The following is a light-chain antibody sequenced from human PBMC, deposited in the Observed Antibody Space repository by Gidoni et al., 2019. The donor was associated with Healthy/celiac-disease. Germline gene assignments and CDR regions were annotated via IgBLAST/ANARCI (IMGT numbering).Light chain of an antibody. CDR3: QQRSNWPLT. Sequence: SPATLSLSPGERATLSCRASQSVSSYLAWYQQKPGQAPRLLIYDASNRATGIPARFSGSGSVTDFTLTISSLEPEDFAVYYCQQRSNWPLTFGGGTKVEIK. J-gene: IGKJ4*01. V-gene: IGKV3-11*01. CDR1: QSVSSY. CDR2: DAS.